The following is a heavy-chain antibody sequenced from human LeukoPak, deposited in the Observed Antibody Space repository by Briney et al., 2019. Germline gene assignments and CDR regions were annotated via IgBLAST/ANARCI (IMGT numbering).Heavy chain of an antibody. D-gene: IGHD3-10*01. Sequence: SETLSLTCTVSGYSISSGYYWGWIRQPPGKGLEWIGSIYHSGSTYYNPSLESRVTVSVDTSKNQFSLKLSSVTAADTAVYYCARLGWLYGSGSMNWFDPWGQGTLVTVST. CDR3: ARLGWLYGSGSMNWFDP. J-gene: IGHJ5*02. CDR1: GYSISSGYY. CDR2: IYHSGST. V-gene: IGHV4-38-2*02.